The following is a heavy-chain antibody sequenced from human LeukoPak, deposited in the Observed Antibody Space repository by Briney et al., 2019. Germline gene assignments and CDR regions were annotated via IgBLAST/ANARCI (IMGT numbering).Heavy chain of an antibody. CDR1: GGSISSYY. V-gene: IGHV4-59*01. CDR3: AREKSGDFWSGIFDY. CDR2: IYYSGST. Sequence: SETLSLTCTVSGGSISSYYWSWIRQPPGKGLEWIGYIYYSGSTNYNPSLKSRVTISVDTSKNQFSLKLSSVTAADTAVYYCAREKSGDFWSGIFDYWGQGTLVTVSS. D-gene: IGHD3-3*01. J-gene: IGHJ4*02.